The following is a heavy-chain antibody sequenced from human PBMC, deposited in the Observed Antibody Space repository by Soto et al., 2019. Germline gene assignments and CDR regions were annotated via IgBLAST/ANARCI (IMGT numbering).Heavy chain of an antibody. CDR2: ISDNGGST. V-gene: IGHV3-64*04. CDR1: GFTFSSFA. CDR3: AKDPDAWIRFPAPFDI. J-gene: IGHJ3*02. Sequence: PGGSLRLSCSASGFTFSSFAMFWVRQAPGKGLEYVSVISDNGGSTYYADSVKGRFTISRDNSKNTLYLQMNSLRAEDTAVYYCAKDPDAWIRFPAPFDIWGQGTMVTVSS. D-gene: IGHD5-12*01.